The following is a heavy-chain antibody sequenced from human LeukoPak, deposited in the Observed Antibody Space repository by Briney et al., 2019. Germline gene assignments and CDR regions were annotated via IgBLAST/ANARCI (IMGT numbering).Heavy chain of an antibody. V-gene: IGHV3-53*04. CDR2: IYSGGST. CDR1: GFTVSSNY. Sequence: GGSLRLSCAASGFTVSSNYMSWVRQAPGKGLEWVSVIYSGGSTYYADSVKGRFTISRHNSKNTPYLQMNSLRAEDTAVYYCARGHYDILTGDGGMDVWGQGTTVTVSS. J-gene: IGHJ6*02. D-gene: IGHD3-9*01. CDR3: ARGHYDILTGDGGMDV.